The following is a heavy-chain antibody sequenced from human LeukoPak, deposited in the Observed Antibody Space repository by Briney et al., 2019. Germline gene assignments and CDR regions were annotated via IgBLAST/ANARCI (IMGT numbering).Heavy chain of an antibody. J-gene: IGHJ6*03. Sequence: SETLSLTCTVSGGSISSYYWSLIRQPPGKGLEWIGYIYYSGSTNYNPSLKSRVTIPVDTSKNQFSLKLSSVTAAETAVYYCARVEEGYGSGRRENYYYYYMDVWGKGTTVTISS. CDR2: IYYSGST. CDR3: ARVEEGYGSGRRENYYYYYMDV. V-gene: IGHV4-59*01. D-gene: IGHD3-10*01. CDR1: GGSISSYY.